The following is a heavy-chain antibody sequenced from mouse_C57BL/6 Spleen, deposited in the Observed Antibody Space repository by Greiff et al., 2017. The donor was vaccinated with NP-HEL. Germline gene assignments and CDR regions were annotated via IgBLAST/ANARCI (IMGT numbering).Heavy chain of an antibody. CDR1: GYTFTSYW. Sequence: QVQLQQPGAELVKPGASVKLSCKASGYTFTSYWMHWVKQRPGQGLEWIGMIHPNSGSTNYNEKFKSKATLTVDKSSSTAYMQLSSLTSEDSAVYYCASPYYDYDGSWFAYWGQGTLVTVSA. D-gene: IGHD2-4*01. CDR3: ASPYYDYDGSWFAY. J-gene: IGHJ3*01. CDR2: IHPNSGST. V-gene: IGHV1-64*01.